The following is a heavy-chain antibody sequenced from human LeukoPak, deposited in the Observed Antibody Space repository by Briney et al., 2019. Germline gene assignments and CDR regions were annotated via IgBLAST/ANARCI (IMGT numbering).Heavy chain of an antibody. CDR2: IHSSGST. CDR3: AREARPYCSGTNCYIDFFFDI. D-gene: IGHD2-2*02. Sequence: SETLSLTCDVSGGSVSDNHWSWIRLAAGKGPEWIGRIHSSGSTSYNPSLKSRVTLSIDTFKNEFALKLTSITSPDTAVYYLAREARPYCSGTNCYIDFFFDIWGQGTLVTVSS. J-gene: IGHJ4*02. CDR1: GGSVSDNH. V-gene: IGHV4-4*07.